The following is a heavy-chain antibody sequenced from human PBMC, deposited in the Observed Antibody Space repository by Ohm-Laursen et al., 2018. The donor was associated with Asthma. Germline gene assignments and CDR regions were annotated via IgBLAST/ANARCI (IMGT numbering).Heavy chain of an antibody. V-gene: IGHV4-34*08. Sequence: TLSLTCAASGGSFGAYYFSWIRQLPGQGLEWIGEITHAGYANYNASLESRVTISVDTSKEQFSLIVNSVTHADTAVYFCVASRQSAWGWDLWGQGTLVTVSS. D-gene: IGHD1-26*01. CDR3: VASRQSAWGWDL. J-gene: IGHJ4*02. CDR2: ITHAGYA. CDR1: GGSFGAYY.